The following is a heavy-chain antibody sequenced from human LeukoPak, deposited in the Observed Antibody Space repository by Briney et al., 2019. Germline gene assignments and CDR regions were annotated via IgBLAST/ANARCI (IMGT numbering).Heavy chain of an antibody. Sequence: PSETLSLTCTVSGGSISSSTYYWGWIRQPPGKGLEWIGSIYYSGSTYYNASLKSRVTLSADTSKNQFSLKLSSVTAADTAVYYCARPLSGSSSWHGDAFDIWGQGTMVTVSS. CDR1: GGSISSSTYY. J-gene: IGHJ3*02. CDR3: ARPLSGSSSWHGDAFDI. D-gene: IGHD6-13*01. CDR2: IYYSGST. V-gene: IGHV4-39*01.